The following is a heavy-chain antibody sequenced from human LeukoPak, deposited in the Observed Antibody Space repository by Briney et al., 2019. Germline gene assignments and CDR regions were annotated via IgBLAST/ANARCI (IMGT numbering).Heavy chain of an antibody. CDR3: AKGPYSGYSTYFDP. J-gene: IGHJ5*02. V-gene: IGHV3-23*01. D-gene: IGHD5-12*01. CDR1: GFTFSRHA. Sequence: PGWSLRLSCEASGFTFSRHAMNWVRQAPEKGLEWVSGISGGSENTFYADSVKGRFTISRDNSRNTLYLQMYGLRADDTALYFCAKGPYSGYSTYFDPWGQGTRVTVSS. CDR2: ISGGSENT.